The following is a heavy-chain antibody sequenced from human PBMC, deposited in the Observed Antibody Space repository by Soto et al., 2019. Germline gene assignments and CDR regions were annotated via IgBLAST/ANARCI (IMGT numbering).Heavy chain of an antibody. CDR3: AKTSYGGLSFDY. CDR2: VSGSGGRT. V-gene: IGHV3-23*01. CDR1: GFTFSNSA. J-gene: IGHJ4*02. D-gene: IGHD3-16*01. Sequence: PGGSLRLSCAASGFTFSNSAMSWARQAPGKGLEWVAGVSGSGGRTYYVASMKGRYTPPRDNSKNTLYLQMSGLRAEDTAIYYCAKTSYGGLSFDYWGQGTLVTVSS.